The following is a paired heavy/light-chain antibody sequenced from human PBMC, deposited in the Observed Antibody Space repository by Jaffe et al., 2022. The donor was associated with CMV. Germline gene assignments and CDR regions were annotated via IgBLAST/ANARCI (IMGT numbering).Heavy chain of an antibody. CDR3: AKEAQQWLVQNNWFDP. CDR1: GFTFDTYA. CDR2: ISGSGGTT. J-gene: IGHJ5*02. V-gene: IGHV3-23*01. Sequence: EVQLLESGGDLVQPGGSLRLSCAASGFTFDTYAMTWVRQAPGKGLEWVSSISGSGGTTYYADSVKGRFAISRDNSKNMLYLQMNSLRAEDTAVYYCAKEAQQWLVQNNWFDPWGQGTLVTVSS. D-gene: IGHD6-19*01.
Light chain of an antibody. V-gene: IGKV3-20*01. CDR3: QQYGSSPFT. J-gene: IGKJ4*01. CDR2: GAS. Sequence: EIVLTQSPGTLSLSPGERATLSCRASQSVSSSYLAWYQQKPGQAPRLLIYGASSRATGIPDRFSGSGSGTDFTLTISRLEPEDFAVYYCQQYGSSPFTFGGGTKVEIK. CDR1: QSVSSSY.